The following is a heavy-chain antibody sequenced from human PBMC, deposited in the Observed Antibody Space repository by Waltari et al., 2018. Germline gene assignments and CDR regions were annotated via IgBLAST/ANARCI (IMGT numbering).Heavy chain of an antibody. CDR1: GYTFTGYY. Sequence: QVQLVQSGAEVKKPGASVKVSCKASGYTFTGYYMHWVRQAPGQGLEWMGRINPNSGGTNYAQKFQGRVTMTRDTSISTAYMELSRLRSDDTAVYYCASTADYGGNRGYAFDIWGQGTMVTVSS. V-gene: IGHV1-2*06. CDR3: ASTADYGGNRGYAFDI. D-gene: IGHD4-17*01. J-gene: IGHJ3*02. CDR2: INPNSGGT.